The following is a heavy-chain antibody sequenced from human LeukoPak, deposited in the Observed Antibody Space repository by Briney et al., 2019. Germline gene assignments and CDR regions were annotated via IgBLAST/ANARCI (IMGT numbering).Heavy chain of an antibody. CDR2: IIPIFGTA. V-gene: IGHV1-69*13. D-gene: IGHD6-19*01. CDR3: ARVIGSGWYNWFDP. J-gene: IGHJ5*02. Sequence: SVKVSCKASGGTFSSYAISWGRQAPGQGLEWMGGIIPIFGTANYAQKFQGRVTITADESTSTAYMELSSLRSEDTAVYYCARVIGSGWYNWFDPWGQGTLVTVSS. CDR1: GGTFSSYA.